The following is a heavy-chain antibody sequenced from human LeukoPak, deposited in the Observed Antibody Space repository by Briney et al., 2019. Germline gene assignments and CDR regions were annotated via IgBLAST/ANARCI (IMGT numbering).Heavy chain of an antibody. CDR2: IKQDGSQT. D-gene: IGHD2-15*01. Sequence: GGSLRLSCAASGFTFSTYWMSWVRQAPGKGLEWVANIKQDGSQTYYVDSVRGRFTISRNNAKNSLYLQMNSLTAEDTAVYYCARLYCSGATCYANLDYWGQGTLVAVSS. CDR3: ARLYCSGATCYANLDY. J-gene: IGHJ4*02. CDR1: GFTFSTYW. V-gene: IGHV3-7*04.